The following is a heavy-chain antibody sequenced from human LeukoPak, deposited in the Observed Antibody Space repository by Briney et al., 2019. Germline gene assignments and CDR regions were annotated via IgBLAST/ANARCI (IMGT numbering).Heavy chain of an antibody. V-gene: IGHV1-69*04. CDR1: GGTFSSYA. CDR2: IIPILGIA. J-gene: IGHJ4*02. D-gene: IGHD3-16*01. CDR3: ARARGYPAGDRDFFDY. Sequence: GASVKVSCKASGGTFSSYAISWVRQAPGQGLEWMGRIIPILGIANYAQKFQGRVTITRDTSASTSYMELSSLTSEETAVYYCARARGYPAGDRDFFDYWGQGTLVTVSS.